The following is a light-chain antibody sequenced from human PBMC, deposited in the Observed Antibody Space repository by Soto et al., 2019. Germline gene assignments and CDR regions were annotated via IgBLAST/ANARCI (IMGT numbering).Light chain of an antibody. CDR1: QSVSSY. J-gene: IGKJ4*01. CDR3: QHRSNWPLT. CDR2: DAS. Sequence: EIVWTQSPATLCLSPGERATLSCRASQSVSSYLAWYQQRPGQAPRLLIYDASNRAPGIPARFSGSGSGTYFTLTISSLEPEDFAVYYCQHRSNWPLTFGGGTRVEIK. V-gene: IGKV3-11*01.